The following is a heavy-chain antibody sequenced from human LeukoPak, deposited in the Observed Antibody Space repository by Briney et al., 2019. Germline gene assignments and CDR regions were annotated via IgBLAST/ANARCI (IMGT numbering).Heavy chain of an antibody. V-gene: IGHV3-23*01. D-gene: IGHD6-19*01. Sequence: PGGSLRLSCVASEFIFSNYVMSWVRQAPGKGLEWVSVISGSGGKTNYADSEKGRFTISRDNSKNTLYLQMNSLRAEDTAVYYCVCSSGWYWAHDYWGQGTLVTVSS. J-gene: IGHJ4*02. CDR1: EFIFSNYV. CDR2: ISGSGGKT. CDR3: VCSSGWYWAHDY.